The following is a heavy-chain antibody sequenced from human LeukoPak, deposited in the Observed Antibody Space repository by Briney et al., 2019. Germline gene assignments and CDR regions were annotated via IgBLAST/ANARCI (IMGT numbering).Heavy chain of an antibody. CDR2: INQDGSDK. CDR3: VRDVAIVVVREPPP. D-gene: IGHD3-22*01. Sequence: GGSLRLSCAASGFTFRSYWMSWVRQAPGKGLEWVANINQDGSDKYYVDSVKGRFTISRDNAKNSLYLQMNSLRAEDTAVYYCVRDVAIVVVREPPPRGQGTLVTVSS. CDR1: GFTFRSYW. J-gene: IGHJ1*01. V-gene: IGHV3-7*01.